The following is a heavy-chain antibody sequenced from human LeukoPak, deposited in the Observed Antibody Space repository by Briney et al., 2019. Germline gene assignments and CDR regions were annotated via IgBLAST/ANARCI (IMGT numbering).Heavy chain of an antibody. Sequence: SETLSLTCTVSGGSISSYYWSWIRQPPGKGLEWIGYIYYSGSTNYNPSLKSRVTIPVDTSKNQFSLKLSSVTAADTAVYYCARGVVVVTPQWYFDLWGRGTLVTVSS. V-gene: IGHV4-59*01. CDR3: ARGVVVVTPQWYFDL. CDR1: GGSISSYY. D-gene: IGHD2-21*02. J-gene: IGHJ2*01. CDR2: IYYSGST.